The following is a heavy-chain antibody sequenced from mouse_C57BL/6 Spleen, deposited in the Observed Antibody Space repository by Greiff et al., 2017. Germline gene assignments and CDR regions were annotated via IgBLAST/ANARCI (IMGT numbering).Heavy chain of an antibody. D-gene: IGHD1-1*01. V-gene: IGHV1-74*01. CDR1: GYTFTSYW. J-gene: IGHJ1*03. Sequence: QVQLQQPGAELVKPGASVKVSCKASGYTFTSYWMHWVKQRPGQGLEWIGRIHPSDSDTNYNQKFKGKATLTVDKSSSTAYMQLSSLTSEDSAVYYCAITSSYYYGSSYWYFDVWGTGTTVTVSS. CDR3: AITSSYYYGSSYWYFDV. CDR2: IHPSDSDT.